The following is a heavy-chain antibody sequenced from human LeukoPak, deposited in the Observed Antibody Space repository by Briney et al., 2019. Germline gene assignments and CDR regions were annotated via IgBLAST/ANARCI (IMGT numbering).Heavy chain of an antibody. CDR2: INPDSGDT. Sequence: ASVKVSCKASGYTFTSYDINWVRQATGQGLEWMGWINPDSGDTGYAQKFQGRVTISRSTSIRTACMELSNLRSEDTAVYYCTRGWTHWGQGTLVTVSS. CDR3: TRGWTH. CDR1: GYTFTSYD. V-gene: IGHV1-8*01. J-gene: IGHJ4*02. D-gene: IGHD1-1*01.